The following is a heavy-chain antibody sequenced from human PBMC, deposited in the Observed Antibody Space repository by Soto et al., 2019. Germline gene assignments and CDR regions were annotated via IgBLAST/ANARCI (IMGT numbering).Heavy chain of an antibody. CDR3: AREELSFEPPPFPNPIL. D-gene: IGHD1-7*01. CDR1: GYTFSDYF. Sequence: ASVKVSCKTSGYTFSDYFIHWVRQAPGQGLEWMGWINPSTGGTTYAQRFHGRVTMTKDTSISAAYMELSNLRSDDAAVYYCAREELSFEPPPFPNPILWGLGTLVTVSS. CDR2: INPSTGGT. J-gene: IGHJ4*02. V-gene: IGHV1-2*02.